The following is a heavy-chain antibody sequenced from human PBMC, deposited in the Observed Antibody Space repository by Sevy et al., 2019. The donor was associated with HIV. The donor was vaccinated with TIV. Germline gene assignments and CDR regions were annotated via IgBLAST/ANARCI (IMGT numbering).Heavy chain of an antibody. D-gene: IGHD2-21*02. V-gene: IGHV3-11*01. CDR1: GFTFSDYY. J-gene: IGHJ4*02. CDR3: ARAGGDWDIDY. Sequence: GGSLRLSCAASGFTFSDYYMSWVRQAPGKGLEWVSYISSSGNSIYYADSVKGRFTVSRDNAKNSRYLQMNSLRGEDTAVYYCARAGGDWDIDYWGQGTLVTVSS. CDR2: ISSSGNSI.